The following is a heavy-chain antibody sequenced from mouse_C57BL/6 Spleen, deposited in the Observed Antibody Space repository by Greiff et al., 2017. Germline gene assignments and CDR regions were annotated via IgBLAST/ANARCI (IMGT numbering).Heavy chain of an antibody. J-gene: IGHJ2*01. D-gene: IGHD1-1*01. V-gene: IGHV1-61*01. Sequence: QVQLLQPGAELVRPGSSVKLSCKASGYTFTSYWMDWVKQRPGQGLEWIGNIYPSDSEPHSNQKFKDKATLTVDKFSSTAYMQLRSQTSEASAVYYCARAYYYGSSSGYWGQGTTLTVSS. CDR3: ARAYYYGSSSGY. CDR2: IYPSDSEP. CDR1: GYTFTSYW.